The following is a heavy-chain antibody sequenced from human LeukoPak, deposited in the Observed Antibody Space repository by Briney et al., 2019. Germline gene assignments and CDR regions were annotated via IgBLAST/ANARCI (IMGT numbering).Heavy chain of an antibody. CDR1: GFTFSSYG. CDR3: AKGLSYLLHAFDI. V-gene: IGHV3-30*18. CDR2: ISYDGSNK. D-gene: IGHD1-26*01. Sequence: GGSLRLSCAASGFTFSSYGMHWVRQAPGKGLEWVAVISYDGSNKYYADSVKGRFTISRDNSKNTLYLQMNSLRAEDTAVYYCAKGLSYLLHAFDIWGQGTMVTVSS. J-gene: IGHJ3*02.